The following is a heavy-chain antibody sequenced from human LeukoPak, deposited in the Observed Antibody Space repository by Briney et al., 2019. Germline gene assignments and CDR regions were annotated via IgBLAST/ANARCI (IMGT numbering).Heavy chain of an antibody. CDR2: IYWDDDK. V-gene: IGHV2-5*02. J-gene: IGHJ6*04. CDR1: GFSLNTSGVG. D-gene: IGHD6-19*01. CDR3: AHSGSDYYYFGMDV. Sequence: SGPTLVKPTQTLTLTCTFSGFSLNTSGVGVGWIRQPPGKALEWLALIYWDDDKRYSPSLKSRLTITKDTSKNQLVLTMTNMDPVDTATYFCAHSGSDYYYFGMDVWGKGTTVTVSS.